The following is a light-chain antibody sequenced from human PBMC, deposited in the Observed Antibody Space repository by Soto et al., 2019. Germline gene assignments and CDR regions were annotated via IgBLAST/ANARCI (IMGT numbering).Light chain of an antibody. CDR3: QQYNSYPT. V-gene: IGKV1-5*03. Sequence: DIQMTQSPSTLSASVGDRVTITCRASQSISSWLAWYQQKPGKAPKLLIYKASSLESGVPPRFSGSGSGTEFTLTISSLQPDDFATYHCQQYNSYPTFGQGTKVEIK. CDR1: QSISSW. CDR2: KAS. J-gene: IGKJ1*01.